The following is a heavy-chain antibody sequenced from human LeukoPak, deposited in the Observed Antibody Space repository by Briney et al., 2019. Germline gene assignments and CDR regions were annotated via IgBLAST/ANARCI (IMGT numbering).Heavy chain of an antibody. CDR1: GFTFSSYW. CDR2: IKQDGSEK. J-gene: IGHJ4*02. V-gene: IGHV3-7*03. D-gene: IGHD3-10*01. CDR3: AKEPGSVRGVTYFNY. Sequence: PGGSLRLSCAASGFTFSSYWMSWVRQAPGKGLVLVANIKQDGSEKYYVDSVKGRFTISRDNAKNSLYLQMNSLRAEDTAVYYCAKEPGSVRGVTYFNYWGQGTLVTVSS.